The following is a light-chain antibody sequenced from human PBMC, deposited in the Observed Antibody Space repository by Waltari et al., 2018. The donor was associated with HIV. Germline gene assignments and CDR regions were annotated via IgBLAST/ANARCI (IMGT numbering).Light chain of an antibody. CDR3: CSYAGRSTFVV. J-gene: IGLJ2*01. V-gene: IGLV2-23*02. Sequence: QSALIQPASVSGSPGKSITISCTGTSSDVGSYYLVSWYQQHPGKAPKLMLYEVSKRPSGVSNRFSCSKSVNTASLTIAGLQAEDESYYYCCSYAGRSTFVVFGGGTKLTVL. CDR1: SSDVGSYYL. CDR2: EVS.